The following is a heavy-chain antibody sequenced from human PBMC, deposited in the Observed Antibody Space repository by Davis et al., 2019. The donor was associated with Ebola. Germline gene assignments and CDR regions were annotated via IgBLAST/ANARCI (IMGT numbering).Heavy chain of an antibody. CDR2: ISSDSDYI. V-gene: IGHV3-21*01. Sequence: GESLKISCAASGFTFSSYAMSWVRQAPGKALEWVSSISSDSDYIYYADSAKGRFTISRDNAKNSLFLQMNSLRAEDTAVYYCARGDGYNYFVNWGQGTLVSVSS. D-gene: IGHD5-24*01. CDR3: ARGDGYNYFVN. J-gene: IGHJ4*02. CDR1: GFTFSSYA.